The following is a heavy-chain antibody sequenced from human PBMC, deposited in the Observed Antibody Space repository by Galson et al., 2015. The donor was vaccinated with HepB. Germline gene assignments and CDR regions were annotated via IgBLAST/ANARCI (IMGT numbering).Heavy chain of an antibody. CDR2: IQDYVNSA. J-gene: IGHJ2*01. CDR3: AMPSKRLMGDYNDPFRFDL. V-gene: IGHV1-18*01. Sequence: SVKVSCKASGYTLSTYGISWLRQAPGQGLEWIGWIQDYVNSASYAQQFRGRVTMTTDTTTVTAYMELASLTSDDTAMYYCAMPSKRLMGDYNDPFRFDLWGRGTLVTVSS. D-gene: IGHD4-11*01. CDR1: GYTLSTYG.